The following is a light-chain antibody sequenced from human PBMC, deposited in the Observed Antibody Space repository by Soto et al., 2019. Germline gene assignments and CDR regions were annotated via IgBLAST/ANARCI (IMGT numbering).Light chain of an antibody. CDR3: QQYNSYPWT. J-gene: IGKJ1*01. CDR2: DAS. Sequence: DIQMTQSPSTLSASVGDRVTINCRASKSISSWLAWYQQKPGKAPKLLIYDASSLESGVPSRFSGSGSGTEFTLTISILQPDDFATYYCQQYNSYPWTFGQGTKVEIK. V-gene: IGKV1-5*01. CDR1: KSISSW.